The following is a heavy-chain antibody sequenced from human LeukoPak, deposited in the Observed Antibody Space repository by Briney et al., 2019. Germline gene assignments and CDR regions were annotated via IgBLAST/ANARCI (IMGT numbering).Heavy chain of an antibody. D-gene: IGHD2-21*02. CDR1: GGSISSYY. CDR3: ARYGAPSYCGGDCYQYYFDY. CDR2: IHYTGSA. Sequence: SETLSLTCTVSGGSISSYYWSWIRQPPGKGLEWVAYIHYTGSANYNPSLKSRVTISVDTSKNQFSLKLSSVTAADTAVYYCARYGAPSYCGGDCYQYYFDYWGQGTLVTVSS. J-gene: IGHJ4*02. V-gene: IGHV4-59*08.